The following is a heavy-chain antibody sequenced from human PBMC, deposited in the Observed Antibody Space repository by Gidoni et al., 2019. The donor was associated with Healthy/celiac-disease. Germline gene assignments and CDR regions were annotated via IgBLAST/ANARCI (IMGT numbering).Heavy chain of an antibody. Sequence: QLQLQESGPGLVKPSETLSLTCTVSGGSISSSSYYWGWIRQPPGKGLEWIGSIYYSGSTYYNPSLKSRVTISVDTSKNQFSLKLSSVTAADTAVYYCARHFIAVAGRFVDYWGQGTLVTVSS. CDR1: GGSISSSSYY. V-gene: IGHV4-39*01. D-gene: IGHD6-19*01. J-gene: IGHJ4*02. CDR2: IYYSGST. CDR3: ARHFIAVAGRFVDY.